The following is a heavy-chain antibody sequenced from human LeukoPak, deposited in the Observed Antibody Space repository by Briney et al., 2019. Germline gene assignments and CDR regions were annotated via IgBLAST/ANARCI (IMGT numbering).Heavy chain of an antibody. J-gene: IGHJ6*02. Sequence: GGSLRLSCSPSGFTFSSYAMSWVRQAPGKGLEGVSLITWDGGSTYYADSVKGRFTISRDNSKNSLYLHMNSLRTEDTAFYYCAKDGSAAYYYGMDVWGQGTTVTVSS. V-gene: IGHV3-43*01. CDR3: AKDGSAAYYYGMDV. CDR1: GFTFSSYA. CDR2: ITWDGGST.